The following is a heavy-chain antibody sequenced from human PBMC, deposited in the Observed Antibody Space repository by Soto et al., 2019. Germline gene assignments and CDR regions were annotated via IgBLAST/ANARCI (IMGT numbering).Heavy chain of an antibody. Sequence: EVQLLQSGGGLVQPGGSLRLSCAASGFTFSSYAMSWVRQTPGKGLEWVSTISGTGGSTYYPDSVKGRFTISRDNSKNTVYLQMYSLRAADAAVYYCAKEMTSGYYLFDYWGQGTLVTVSS. CDR3: AKEMTSGYYLFDY. J-gene: IGHJ4*02. D-gene: IGHD3-22*01. CDR1: GFTFSSYA. V-gene: IGHV3-23*01. CDR2: ISGTGGST.